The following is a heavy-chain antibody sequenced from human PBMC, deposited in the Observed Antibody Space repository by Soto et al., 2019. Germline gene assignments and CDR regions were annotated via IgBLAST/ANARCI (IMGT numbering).Heavy chain of an antibody. J-gene: IGHJ5*02. Sequence: PGGSLRLSCAASGFTFSSYAMHWVRQAPGKGLEWVAVISYDGSNKYYADSVKGRFTISRDNSNHTLYLQMNSLRAEDTAVYYCARDVGGVLVPAAMPEGWFDPWGQGTLVTVSS. V-gene: IGHV3-30-3*01. CDR1: GFTFSSYA. CDR2: ISYDGSNK. CDR3: ARDVGGVLVPAAMPEGWFDP. D-gene: IGHD2-2*01.